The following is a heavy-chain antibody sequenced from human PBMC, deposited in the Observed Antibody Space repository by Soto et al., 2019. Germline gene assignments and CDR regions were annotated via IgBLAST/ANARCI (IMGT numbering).Heavy chain of an antibody. Sequence: PGGSLRLSCAASGFTFSSYALHWVRQAPGKGLEWVAAISFDGRTEYYTDSVKGRFTISRDKSKNTLYLQMNSLRAEDTAVYYCARDRGAYCGDWGQGTVVTVSS. CDR3: ARDRGAYCGD. J-gene: IGHJ1*01. V-gene: IGHV3-30*04. CDR2: ISFDGRTE. D-gene: IGHD2-21*01. CDR1: GFTFSSYA.